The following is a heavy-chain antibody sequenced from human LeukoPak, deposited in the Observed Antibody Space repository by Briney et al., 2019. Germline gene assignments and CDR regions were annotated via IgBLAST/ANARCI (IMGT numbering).Heavy chain of an antibody. CDR2: IYPGDSDT. V-gene: IGHV5-51*01. CDR1: GYSFTSYW. Sequence: GESLKISCKGSGYSFTSYWIGWVRQMPGKGLEWMGIIYPGDSDTRYSPSFQGQVTISADKSISTAYLQWSSLKASDTAMYYCARLIPDYGDERGRGAFDIWGQGTMVTVSS. CDR3: ARLIPDYGDERGRGAFDI. J-gene: IGHJ3*02. D-gene: IGHD4-17*01.